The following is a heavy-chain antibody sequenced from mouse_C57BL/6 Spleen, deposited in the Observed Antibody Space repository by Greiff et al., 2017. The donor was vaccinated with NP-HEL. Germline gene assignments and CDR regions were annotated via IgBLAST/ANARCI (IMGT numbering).Heavy chain of an antibody. Sequence: EVMLVESGGGLVKPGGSLKLSCAASGFTFSSYAMSWVRQTPEKRLEWVATISDGGSYTYYPDNVKGRFTISRDNAKNNLYLQMSHLKSEDTAMYYCAREGGIYYGNFGRFAYWRQGTLVTVSA. CDR2: ISDGGSYT. CDR1: GFTFSSYA. V-gene: IGHV5-4*01. D-gene: IGHD2-1*01. CDR3: AREGGIYYGNFGRFAY. J-gene: IGHJ3*01.